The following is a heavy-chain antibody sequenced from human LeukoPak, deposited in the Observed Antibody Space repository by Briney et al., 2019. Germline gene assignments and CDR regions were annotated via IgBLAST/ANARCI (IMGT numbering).Heavy chain of an antibody. Sequence: PGGSLRLSCAASGFIFSSYAMSWVRQAPGKGLEWVSAISGSGGSTYCADSVKGRFTISRDNSKNTLYLQMNSLRAEDTAVYYCAKSPSGYYYEPHYFDYWGQGTLVTVSS. CDR3: AKSPSGYYYEPHYFDY. D-gene: IGHD3-22*01. V-gene: IGHV3-23*01. CDR2: ISGSGGST. CDR1: GFIFSSYA. J-gene: IGHJ4*02.